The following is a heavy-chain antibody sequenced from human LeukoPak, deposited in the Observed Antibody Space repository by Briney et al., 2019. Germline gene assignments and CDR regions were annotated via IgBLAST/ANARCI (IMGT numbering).Heavy chain of an antibody. V-gene: IGHV1-46*01. CDR3: ARDKYTNSWSGSNFDY. CDR2: INPSGGST. Sequence: RASVKVSCKASGYTFTSYYMHWVRQAPGQGLEWMGIINPSGGSTSYAQKFQGRVTMTRDMSTSTVYMELSSLRAEDTAVYYCARDKYTNSWSGSNFDYWGQGTLVTVSS. D-gene: IGHD6-13*01. CDR1: GYTFTSYY. J-gene: IGHJ4*02.